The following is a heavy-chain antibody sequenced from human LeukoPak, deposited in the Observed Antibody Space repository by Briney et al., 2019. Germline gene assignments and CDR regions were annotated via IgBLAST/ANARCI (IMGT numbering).Heavy chain of an antibody. CDR3: ARNPGVVAWRAYMDV. CDR2: IYYSGST. D-gene: IGHD3-3*01. V-gene: IGHV4-59*01. Sequence: PSETLSLTCTVSGGSISSYYWSWIRQPPGKGLEWIGYIYYSGSTNYNPSLKSRVTISVDTSKNQFSLKLSSVTAADTAVYYCARNPGVVAWRAYMDVWGKGSTVTVSS. CDR1: GGSISSYY. J-gene: IGHJ6*03.